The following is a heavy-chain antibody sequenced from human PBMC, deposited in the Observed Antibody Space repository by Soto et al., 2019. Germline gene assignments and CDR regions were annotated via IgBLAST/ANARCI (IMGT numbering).Heavy chain of an antibody. J-gene: IGHJ4*02. Sequence: GGSLRLSCAASGFTFSSYAMHWVRQAPGKGLEWVAVISYDGSNKYYADSVKGRFTISRDNSKNTLYLQMNSLRAEDTAVYYCARDFSYCTNGVCSYFDYWGQGTLVTVSS. D-gene: IGHD2-8*01. CDR2: ISYDGSNK. V-gene: IGHV3-30-3*01. CDR3: ARDFSYCTNGVCSYFDY. CDR1: GFTFSSYA.